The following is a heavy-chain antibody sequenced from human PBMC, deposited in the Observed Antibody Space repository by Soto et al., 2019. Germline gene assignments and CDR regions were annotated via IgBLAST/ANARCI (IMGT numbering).Heavy chain of an antibody. Sequence: PSETLSLTCTVSTASVNSYYWSWIRQPAGKGLEWIGRLYANENTDYNPSLRSRVTISVDTKRQSSLKLSSVTAADTAVYYCARDHPNWYFDLWGRGTPVTVSS. CDR1: TASVNSYY. V-gene: IGHV4-4*07. J-gene: IGHJ2*01. CDR3: ARDHPNWYFDL. CDR2: LYANENT.